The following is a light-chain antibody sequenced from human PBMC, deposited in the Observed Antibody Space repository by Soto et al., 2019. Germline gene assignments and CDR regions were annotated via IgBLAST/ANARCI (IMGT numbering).Light chain of an antibody. Sequence: DIQMSQSPSSPSASVGDRVTITCRASQTITNYLNWYQQQSVKAPKLLIYATDTLQSGVPSRFSGSGSGTDYTLTISSLQPEDFATYYCQQSYNTPQTFGQGTKLDI. J-gene: IGKJ1*01. CDR3: QQSYNTPQT. V-gene: IGKV1-39*01. CDR1: QTITNY. CDR2: ATD.